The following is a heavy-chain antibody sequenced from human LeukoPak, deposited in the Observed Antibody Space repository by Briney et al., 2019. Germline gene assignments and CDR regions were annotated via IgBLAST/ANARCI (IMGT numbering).Heavy chain of an antibody. CDR3: ARSLRLGELSYHDY. J-gene: IGHJ4*02. CDR2: INSDGSST. CDR1: GFTFSSYW. Sequence: PGGSLRLSCAASGFTFSSYWMHWVRQAPVKGLVWVSRINSDGSSTSYADSVKGRFTISRDNAKNTLYLQMNSLSAEDTAVYYCARSLRLGELSYHDYWGQGTLVTVSS. D-gene: IGHD3-16*02. V-gene: IGHV3-74*01.